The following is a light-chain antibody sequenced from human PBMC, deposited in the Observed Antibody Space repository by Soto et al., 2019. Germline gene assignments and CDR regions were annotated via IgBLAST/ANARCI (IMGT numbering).Light chain of an antibody. CDR3: VQDYNFPWT. V-gene: IGKV1-6*01. J-gene: IGKJ1*01. Sequence: AIQMTQSPSSLSASVGDRVTITCRASQGIRNDLGWYQQKPGKAPKLLIYAASNLQSEVPSRSSGSGSGTDFTLTISSLQAEDFATYYCVQDYNFPWTFGQGTKVNIK. CDR1: QGIRND. CDR2: AAS.